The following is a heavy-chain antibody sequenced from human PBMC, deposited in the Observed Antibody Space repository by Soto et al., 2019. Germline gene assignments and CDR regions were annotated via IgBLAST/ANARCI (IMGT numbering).Heavy chain of an antibody. D-gene: IGHD5-18*01. J-gene: IGHJ5*02. CDR3: ARMESFGSLNWFDP. CDR1: GYTFTNND. Sequence: ASVKVSCKASGYTFTNNDVRWVRQATGQGLEWIGWMNPGSGDTGYAQKFQGRVTMTRDISIATAYMELNSLTSEDTAIYYCARMESFGSLNWFDPWGQGTLVTVSS. V-gene: IGHV1-8*02. CDR2: MNPGSGDT.